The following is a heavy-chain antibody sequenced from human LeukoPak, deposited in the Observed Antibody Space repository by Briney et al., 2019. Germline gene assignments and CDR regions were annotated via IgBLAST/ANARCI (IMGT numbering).Heavy chain of an antibody. CDR1: GFTFTTYG. V-gene: IGHV3-23*01. Sequence: PGGSLRLSCAASGFTFTTYGMTWVRQAPGKGLEWVSSIGAGGTNTYYADSVKGRFTISRDNSKNTLYLQMNSLRAEDTAVYYCAKVKEEDDSGSYYTTYYYYGMDVWGQGTTVTVSS. CDR3: AKVKEEDDSGSYYTTYYYYGMDV. J-gene: IGHJ6*02. D-gene: IGHD3-10*01. CDR2: IGAGGTNT.